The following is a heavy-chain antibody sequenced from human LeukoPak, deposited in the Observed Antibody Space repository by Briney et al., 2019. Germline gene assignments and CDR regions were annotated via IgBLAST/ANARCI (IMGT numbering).Heavy chain of an antibody. D-gene: IGHD6-13*01. Sequence: PGGSLRLSCAASGFTFDDYAMHWVRQAPGKGLECVSGISWNSGSIGYADSVKGRFTISRDNAKNSLYLQMNSLRAEDTALYYCAKDMMYSSSSAFDYWGQGTLVTVSS. V-gene: IGHV3-9*01. J-gene: IGHJ4*02. CDR2: ISWNSGSI. CDR1: GFTFDDYA. CDR3: AKDMMYSSSSAFDY.